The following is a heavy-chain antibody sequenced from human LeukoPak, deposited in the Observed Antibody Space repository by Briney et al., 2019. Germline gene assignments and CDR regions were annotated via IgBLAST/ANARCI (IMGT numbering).Heavy chain of an antibody. J-gene: IGHJ4*02. D-gene: IGHD2-21*02. CDR2: IYYSGRT. Sequence: SETLSLTCTVSGGSISSYYWSWIRQPPGKGLEWIGYIYYSGRTNYNPSLKSRVTISVDTSKNQFSLKLSSVTAADTAVYYCARHSYCGGDCYLDYWGQGTLVTVSS. V-gene: IGHV4-59*08. CDR3: ARHSYCGGDCYLDY. CDR1: GGSISSYY.